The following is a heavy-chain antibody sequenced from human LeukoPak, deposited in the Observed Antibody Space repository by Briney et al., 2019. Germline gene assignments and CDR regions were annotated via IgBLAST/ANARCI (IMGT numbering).Heavy chain of an antibody. J-gene: IGHJ4*02. Sequence: ASVKVSCKASGYTFTSYGISWVRQAPGQGLEWMGWISAYNGNTNYAQKLQGRVIMTTDTSTSTAYMELRSLRSDDTAVYYCARGLAAAGTKGHPLFDYWGQGTLVTVSS. CDR1: GYTFTSYG. CDR3: ARGLAAAGTKGHPLFDY. CDR2: ISAYNGNT. V-gene: IGHV1-18*01. D-gene: IGHD6-13*01.